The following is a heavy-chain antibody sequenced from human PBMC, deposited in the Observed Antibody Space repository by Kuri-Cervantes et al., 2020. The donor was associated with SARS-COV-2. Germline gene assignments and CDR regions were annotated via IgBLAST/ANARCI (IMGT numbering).Heavy chain of an antibody. CDR3: ARDWGELGKDY. CDR1: GFTFSSYA. J-gene: IGHJ4*02. V-gene: IGHV3-64*01. CDR2: ISSNGGST. D-gene: IGHD7-27*01. Sequence: LSLTCAASGFTFSSYAMHWVRQAPGKGLEYVSAISSNGGSTYYANSVKGRFTISRDNSKNSLYLQMNSLRAEDTTVYYCARDWGELGKDYWGQGTLVTVSS.